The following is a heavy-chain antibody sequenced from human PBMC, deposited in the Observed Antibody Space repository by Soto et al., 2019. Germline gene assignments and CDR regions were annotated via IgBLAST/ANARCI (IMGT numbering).Heavy chain of an antibody. D-gene: IGHD1-1*01. Sequence: PSETLSLTCTVSGASISGFYWSWIRKSAGKGLEWIGRIYATGTTDYNPSLKSRVMMSVDTSKKQFSLKLRSVTAADTAVYYCVRDGTRTLRDWFDPWGQGISVTVSS. CDR3: VRDGTRTLRDWFDP. V-gene: IGHV4-4*07. J-gene: IGHJ5*02. CDR1: GASISGFY. CDR2: IYATGTT.